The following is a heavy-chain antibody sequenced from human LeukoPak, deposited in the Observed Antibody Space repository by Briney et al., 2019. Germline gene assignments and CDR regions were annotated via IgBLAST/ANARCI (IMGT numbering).Heavy chain of an antibody. CDR3: ARANPLYCSSTTCPFDY. CDR1: GYTFTGYY. D-gene: IGHD2-2*01. V-gene: IGHV1-2*02. J-gene: IGHJ4*02. CDR2: INPNSGGT. Sequence: ASVKLSCKASGYTFTGYYMHWVRQAPGQGFEWMGWINPNSGGTNYAQKFQGRVTMTRDTSISTAHMELSRLRSDDTAVYYCARANPLYCSSTTCPFDYWGQGTLVTVSS.